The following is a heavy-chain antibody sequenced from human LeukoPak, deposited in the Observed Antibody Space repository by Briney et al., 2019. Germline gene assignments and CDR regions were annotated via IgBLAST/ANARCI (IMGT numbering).Heavy chain of an antibody. CDR2: ISYSGST. CDR3: ARGSSGYSYG. CDR1: GGSISSYY. D-gene: IGHD5-18*01. Sequence: PSETLSLTCTVSGGSISSYYWSWIRQPPGKGLEWIGYISYSGSTNYNPSLKSRVTISVDTSKNQFSLKLSSVTAADTAVYYCARGSSGYSYGWGQGILVTVSS. V-gene: IGHV4-59*01. J-gene: IGHJ4*02.